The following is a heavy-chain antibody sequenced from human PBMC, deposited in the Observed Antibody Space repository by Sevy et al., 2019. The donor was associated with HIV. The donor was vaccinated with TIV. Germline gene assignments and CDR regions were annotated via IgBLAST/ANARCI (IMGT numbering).Heavy chain of an antibody. CDR3: ARTWLVVAANLQSNWFDP. D-gene: IGHD6-19*01. Sequence: ASVKVSCKASGHTFSGYYVHWVRQAPGQGLEWMGGINFNTGDPNYAQQFQGRVTMTRDTSINTAYMEFSRLKSDDTAVYYCARTWLVVAANLQSNWFDPWGQGTLVTVSS. CDR1: GHTFSGYY. CDR2: INFNTGDP. J-gene: IGHJ5*02. V-gene: IGHV1-2*02.